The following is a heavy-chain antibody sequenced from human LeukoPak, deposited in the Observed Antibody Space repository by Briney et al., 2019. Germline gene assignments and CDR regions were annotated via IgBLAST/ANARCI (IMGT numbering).Heavy chain of an antibody. Sequence: GGSLRRSCAASGFTFDDYTMHWVRQAPGKGLEWVSLISWDGGTTYYADSVKGRFTISRDNSKNSLYLQMNSLRTEDTALYYCAKNGENTDYYYYMDVWGKGTTVTISS. CDR1: GFTFDDYT. V-gene: IGHV3-43*01. J-gene: IGHJ6*03. CDR3: AKNGENTDYYYYMDV. CDR2: ISWDGGTT. D-gene: IGHD2/OR15-2a*01.